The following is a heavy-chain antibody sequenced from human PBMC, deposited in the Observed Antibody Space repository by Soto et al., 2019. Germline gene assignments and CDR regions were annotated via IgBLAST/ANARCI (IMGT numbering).Heavy chain of an antibody. CDR2: IYYSGST. Sequence: SETLSLTCTVSGGSISSSSYYWGWIRQPPGKGLEWIGSIYYSGSTYYNPSLKSRVTISVDTSKNQFSLKLSSVTAADTAVYYCARRKVRGVRLQPGWFDPWGQGTLVTVSS. CDR3: ARRKVRGVRLQPGWFDP. V-gene: IGHV4-39*01. CDR1: GGSISSSSYY. D-gene: IGHD3-10*01. J-gene: IGHJ5*02.